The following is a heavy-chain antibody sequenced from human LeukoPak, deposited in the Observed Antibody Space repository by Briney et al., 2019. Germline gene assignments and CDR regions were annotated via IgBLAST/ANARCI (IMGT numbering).Heavy chain of an antibody. D-gene: IGHD5-12*01. CDR2: ISGSGGST. CDR3: AKVYGGYDSGFDY. J-gene: IGHJ4*02. CDR1: GFTFSSYA. V-gene: IGHV3-23*01. Sequence: PGGSLRLSCAPSGFTFSSYAMSWVRQAPGKGLEWVSAISGSGGSTYYADSVKGRFTISRDNSKNTLYLQMNSLRAEDTAVYYCAKVYGGYDSGFDYWGQGTLVTVSS.